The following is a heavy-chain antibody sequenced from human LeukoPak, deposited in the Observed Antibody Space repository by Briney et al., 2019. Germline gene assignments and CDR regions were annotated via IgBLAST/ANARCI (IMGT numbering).Heavy chain of an antibody. V-gene: IGHV3-7*03. CDR2: IKQDGSDK. CDR1: GFTFSAYW. J-gene: IGHJ4*02. Sequence: GGSLRLSCAASGFTFSAYWMSWVRQAPGKGLEWVANIKQDGSDKYYVDSVKGRFTISRDNAKNPLCLQMNSLRAEDTAVYYCARKTVVGSYFDYWGQGTPVTVSS. D-gene: IGHD4-23*01. CDR3: ARKTVVGSYFDY.